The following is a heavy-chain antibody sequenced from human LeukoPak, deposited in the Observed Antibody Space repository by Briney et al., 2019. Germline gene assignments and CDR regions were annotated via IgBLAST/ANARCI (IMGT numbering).Heavy chain of an antibody. CDR3: ARDRDCSSTSCPLDY. J-gene: IGHJ4*02. CDR1: GGSFSGYY. Sequence: KTSETLSLTCAVYGGSFSGYYWSWIRQPPGKGLEWIGSIYYSGSTYYNPSPKSRVTISVDTSKNQFSLKLSSVTAADTAVYYCARDRDCSSTSCPLDYWGQGTLVTVSS. D-gene: IGHD2-2*01. V-gene: IGHV4-34*01. CDR2: IYYSGST.